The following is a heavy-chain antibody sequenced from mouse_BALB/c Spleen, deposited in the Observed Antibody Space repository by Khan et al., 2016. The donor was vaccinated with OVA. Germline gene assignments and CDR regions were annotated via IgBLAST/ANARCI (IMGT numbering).Heavy chain of an antibody. CDR3: YRGNRDFDY. Sequence: QIQLVQSGPELKKPGETVKISCKASGYSFTNYVMNWVKQAPGKGLKWMGWINTYIGEPTYSDDFKGRFAFSLDTSASTAYLQINNLKNEDTATYYCYRGNRDFDYWGQGTTLTVSS. CDR1: GYSFTNYV. J-gene: IGHJ2*01. CDR2: INTYIGEP. D-gene: IGHD2-1*01. V-gene: IGHV9-3-1*01.